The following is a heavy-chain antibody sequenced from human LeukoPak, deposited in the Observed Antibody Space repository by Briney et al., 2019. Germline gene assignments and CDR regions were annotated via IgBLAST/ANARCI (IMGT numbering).Heavy chain of an antibody. Sequence: SETLSLTCTVSGYSISSGFYWGWIRQPPGKGLEWIGNIYHSGNTYYNPSLKSRVAISVDTSKNQFSLILNSVTAADTAVYYCARMTSGSYWIGYWGQGTLVTVSS. J-gene: IGHJ4*02. CDR2: IYHSGNT. CDR3: ARMTSGSYWIGY. V-gene: IGHV4-38-2*02. D-gene: IGHD1-26*01. CDR1: GYSISSGFY.